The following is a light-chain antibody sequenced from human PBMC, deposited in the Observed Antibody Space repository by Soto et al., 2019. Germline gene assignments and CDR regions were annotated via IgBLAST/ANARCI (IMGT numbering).Light chain of an antibody. J-gene: IGKJ4*01. CDR1: QGIGNR. Sequence: DIQMTQSPPSLSASVGDRVTITCQASQGIGNRLNWYQQKTGKAPKLLIYDASNLETGVPTRLSGSGSGTDFTFTISSLQPEDIATYFCNQYHSLPLTFGGGTKVEIK. V-gene: IGKV1-33*01. CDR3: NQYHSLPLT. CDR2: DAS.